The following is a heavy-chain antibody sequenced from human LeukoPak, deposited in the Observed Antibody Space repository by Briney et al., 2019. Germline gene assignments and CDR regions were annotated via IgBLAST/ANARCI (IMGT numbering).Heavy chain of an antibody. V-gene: IGHV4-61*01. Sequence: SSETLSLTCTVSGGSVSSGSYYWSWIRQPPGKGLEWIGYIYYSGSTNYNPSLKSRVTISVDTSKNQFSLKLSSVTAADTAGYYCARSIAARPEPNYWGQGTLVTVSS. D-gene: IGHD6-6*01. CDR2: IYYSGST. CDR3: ARSIAARPEPNY. CDR1: GGSVSSGSYY. J-gene: IGHJ4*02.